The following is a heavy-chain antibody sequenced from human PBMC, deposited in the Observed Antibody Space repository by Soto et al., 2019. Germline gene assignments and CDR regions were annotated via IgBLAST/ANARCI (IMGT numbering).Heavy chain of an antibody. CDR2: IYPGDSET. Sequence: RGEYLKIYCQAPGYRFTNYCLGWVRQTPGKGPEWMGIIYPGDSETKYSPPFQPQVTISVDKSISTTYLQWSSLQASDTAIYYCGRPVVRGYISYEHPFDYWGQGTRVTVS. J-gene: IGHJ4*02. D-gene: IGHD5-18*01. V-gene: IGHV5-51*01. CDR3: GRPVVRGYISYEHPFDY. CDR1: GYRFTNYC.